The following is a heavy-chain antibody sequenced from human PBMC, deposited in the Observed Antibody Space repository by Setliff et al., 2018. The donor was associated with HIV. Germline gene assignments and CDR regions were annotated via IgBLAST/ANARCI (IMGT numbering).Heavy chain of an antibody. Sequence: LSLTCTVSGGSIKSSSYYWGWIRQPPGKGLEWIGSIYYSGNTYYNPSLKSRVTISTDTSRNQSSLRLSSVTAADTAIYYCARVPTSSWYVTTQRTKEYFHHWGQGTLVTVSS. V-gene: IGHV4-39*07. J-gene: IGHJ1*01. CDR1: GGSIKSSSYY. D-gene: IGHD6-13*01. CDR2: IYYSGNT. CDR3: ARVPTSSWYVTTQRTKEYFHH.